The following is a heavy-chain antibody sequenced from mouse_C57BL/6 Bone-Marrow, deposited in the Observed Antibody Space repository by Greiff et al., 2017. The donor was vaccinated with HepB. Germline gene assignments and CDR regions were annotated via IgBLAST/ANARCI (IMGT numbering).Heavy chain of an antibody. CDR1: GFTFSSYG. J-gene: IGHJ4*01. V-gene: IGHV5-6*01. Sequence: EVMLVESGGDLVKPGGSLKLSCAASGFTFSSYGMSWVRQTPDKRLEWVATISSGGSYTYYPDSVKGRFTISRDNAKNTLYLQMSSLKSEDTAMYYCARHCGDYWGQGTSVTVSS. CDR3: ARHCGDY. CDR2: ISSGGSYT.